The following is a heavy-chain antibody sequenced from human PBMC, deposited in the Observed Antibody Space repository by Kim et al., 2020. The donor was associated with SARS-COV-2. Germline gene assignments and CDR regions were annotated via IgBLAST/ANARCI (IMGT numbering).Heavy chain of an antibody. J-gene: IGHJ4*02. CDR3: ARSPQSWVVLTHFDY. D-gene: IGHD3-16*01. V-gene: IGHV4-31*02. Sequence: NPSRKGRVTISADTSKTQCSLRLSSMTVADTAVYYCARSPQSWVVLTHFDYWGQGTLVTVSS.